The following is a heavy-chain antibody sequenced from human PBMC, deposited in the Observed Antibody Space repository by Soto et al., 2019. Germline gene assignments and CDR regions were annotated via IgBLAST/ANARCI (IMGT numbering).Heavy chain of an antibody. V-gene: IGHV3-15*01. CDR1: GFTFSNAW. J-gene: IGHJ4*02. CDR3: TTQDKYYDILTGYYTY. Sequence: GGSLRLSCAASGFTFSNAWMSWVRQAPGKGLEWVGRIKSKTDGGTTDYAAPVKGRFTISRDDSKNTLYLQMNSLKTEDTAVYYCTTQDKYYDILTGYYTYWGQGTLVTVSS. D-gene: IGHD3-9*01. CDR2: IKSKTDGGTT.